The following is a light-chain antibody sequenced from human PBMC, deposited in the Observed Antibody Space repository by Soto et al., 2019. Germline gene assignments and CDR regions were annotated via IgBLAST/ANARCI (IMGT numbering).Light chain of an antibody. CDR3: QKFNSAPWT. J-gene: IGKJ1*01. CDR2: FAS. Sequence: DIQMTQSPSSLSASVGDRVTITCRASLGISNFLAWYQQKPGKVPQLLIYFASTLQSGVPSRFSGSGSGTDFTLTISSLQPEDVATYYCQKFNSAPWTFGQGTKVEIK. V-gene: IGKV1-27*01. CDR1: LGISNF.